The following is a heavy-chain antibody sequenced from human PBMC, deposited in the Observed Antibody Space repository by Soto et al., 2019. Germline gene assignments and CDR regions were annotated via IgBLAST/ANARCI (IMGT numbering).Heavy chain of an antibody. Sequence: QVQLVESGGGVVQPGRSLRLSCAASGFTFSSYGMHWFRQAPGKGLEWVAVIWYDGSNKYYADSVKGRFTISRDNSKNTLYLQMNSLRAEDTAVYYCARDPASSTSYYYYMDVWGKGTTVTVSS. CDR3: ARDPASSTSYYYYMDV. V-gene: IGHV3-33*01. CDR2: IWYDGSNK. D-gene: IGHD2-2*01. CDR1: GFTFSSYG. J-gene: IGHJ6*03.